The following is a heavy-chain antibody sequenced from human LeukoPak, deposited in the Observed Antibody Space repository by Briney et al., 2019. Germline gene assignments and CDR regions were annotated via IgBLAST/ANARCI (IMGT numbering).Heavy chain of an antibody. J-gene: IGHJ4*02. V-gene: IGHV3-48*04. CDR1: GFMFRGYN. CDR2: ISSSSGTI. Sequence: GGSLRLSCVASGFMFRGYNMNWVRQAPGKGLEWVSYISSSSGTIYYADSVKGRFTVSRDNAENSLYLQMNSLRAEDTAVYYCARDGVIGTTFDSWGQGTLVTVSS. D-gene: IGHD1-14*01. CDR3: ARDGVIGTTFDS.